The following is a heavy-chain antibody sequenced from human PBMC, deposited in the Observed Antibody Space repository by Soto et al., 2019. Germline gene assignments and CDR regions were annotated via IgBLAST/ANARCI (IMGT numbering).Heavy chain of an antibody. CDR1: GYTFTSYG. D-gene: IGHD2-15*01. J-gene: IGHJ4*02. CDR2: ISAYNGNT. CDR3: ARDDCSGGSCYSEVDY. V-gene: IGHV1-18*01. Sequence: QVQLVQSGAEVKKPGASVKVSCKASGYTFTSYGISWVRQAPGQGLEWMGWISAYNGNTNYAQKLQGRVTMTTDTATSTAYMELRSLRSDDTAVYYCARDDCSGGSCYSEVDYWGQGTLVTVSS.